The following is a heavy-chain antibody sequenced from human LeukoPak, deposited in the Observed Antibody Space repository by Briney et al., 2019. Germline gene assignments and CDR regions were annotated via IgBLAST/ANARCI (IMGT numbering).Heavy chain of an antibody. J-gene: IGHJ5*02. V-gene: IGHV1-3*01. CDR1: GYTFTSYA. CDR3: ARATAPASHQTYFRFDP. Sequence: ASVKVSCKASGYTFTSYAMHWVRQAPGQRLEWMGWINAGNGNTKYSQKFQGRVTITRDTSASTAYMELSSLRSEDTAVYYCARATAPASHQTYFRFDPWGQGTLVTVSS. CDR2: INAGNGNT. D-gene: IGHD2/OR15-2a*01.